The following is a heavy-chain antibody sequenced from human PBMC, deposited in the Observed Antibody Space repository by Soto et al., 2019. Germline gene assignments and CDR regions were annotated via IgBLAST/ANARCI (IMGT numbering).Heavy chain of an antibody. J-gene: IGHJ4*02. Sequence: GSLRLSCAASGFTFSSYSMNWVRQAPGKGLEWVSSISGSGNYTHYTDFLRGRFTISRDNAKTSLYLQMNSLRAEDTAVYYCAREGINNYNEYYFDSWGQGTVVTVSS. CDR3: AREGINNYNEYYFDS. V-gene: IGHV3-21*01. CDR1: GFTFSSYS. CDR2: ISGSGNYT. D-gene: IGHD4-4*01.